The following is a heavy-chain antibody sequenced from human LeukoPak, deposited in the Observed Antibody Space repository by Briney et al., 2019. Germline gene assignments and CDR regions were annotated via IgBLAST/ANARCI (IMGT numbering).Heavy chain of an antibody. CDR1: GYTFTTYD. Sequence: GASVKVPCKAFGYTFTTYDINWVRQATGQGLEWMGWMNPNSGNTGYTQKFQGRVTMTRNTSISTAYMELSSLRSEDTAVYYCARGRGSGHKENWFDPWGQGTLVTVSS. CDR3: ARGRGSGHKENWFDP. D-gene: IGHD6-19*01. CDR2: MNPNSGNT. V-gene: IGHV1-8*01. J-gene: IGHJ5*02.